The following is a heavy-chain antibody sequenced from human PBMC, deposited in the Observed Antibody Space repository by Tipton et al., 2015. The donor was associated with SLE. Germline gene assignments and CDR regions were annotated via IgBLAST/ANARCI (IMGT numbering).Heavy chain of an antibody. CDR2: IWFDGTNE. CDR3: ARDAGLYSGSWYSDY. Sequence: QLVQSGGGVVQSGKSLRLSCVASGFTFWSYGMHWVRQAPGKGLEWVAFIWFDGTNEYYADSVKGRFSISRDISKRTLYLQMNSLRTEDTAVYYCARDAGLYSGSWYSDYWGQGALVTVSS. D-gene: IGHD6-13*01. V-gene: IGHV3-33*01. J-gene: IGHJ4*02. CDR1: GFTFWSYG.